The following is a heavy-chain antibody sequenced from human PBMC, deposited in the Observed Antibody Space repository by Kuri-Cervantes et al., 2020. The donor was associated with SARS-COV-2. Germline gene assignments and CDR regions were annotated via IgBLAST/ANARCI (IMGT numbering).Heavy chain of an antibody. CDR1: GDSFSSYS. CDR2: IIPMFGTA. V-gene: IGHV1-69*13. CDR3: ARSGWGSGSYYSTYYYYYMDV. D-gene: IGHD3-10*01. Sequence: SVKVSCKASGDSFSSYSFNWVRQAPGQGLEWMGGIIPMFGTADYAQKFQGKVTITADESTSTVYMELSSLRSEDTAVYYCARSGWGSGSYYSTYYYYYMDVWGKGTTVTVSS. J-gene: IGHJ6*03.